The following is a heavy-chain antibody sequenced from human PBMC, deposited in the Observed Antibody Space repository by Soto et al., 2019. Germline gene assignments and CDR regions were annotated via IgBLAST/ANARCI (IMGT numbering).Heavy chain of an antibody. CDR1: GFTFSTSW. V-gene: IGHV3-7*05. D-gene: IGHD2-2*01. Sequence: GGSLRLSCAASGFTFSTSWMSWVRQAPGKGLEWVANVEGDGSVMYYVDSVKGRFTISRDNAKNSSYLQMNSLRAEDTAVYYCARGYYWGQGTLVTVSS. CDR3: ARGYY. J-gene: IGHJ4*02. CDR2: VEGDGSVM.